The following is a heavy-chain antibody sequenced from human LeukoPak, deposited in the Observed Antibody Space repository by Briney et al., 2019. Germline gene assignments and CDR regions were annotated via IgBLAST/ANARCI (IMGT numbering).Heavy chain of an antibody. Sequence: GGSLRLSCAASGFTFSSYAMSWVRQAPGKGLEWVSAISGSGGSTYYADSVKGRFTISRDNSKNTLYLQMNSPRAEDTAVYYCAKESWRRWLQLRGNNYFDYWGQGTLVTVSS. CDR2: ISGSGGST. D-gene: IGHD5-24*01. V-gene: IGHV3-23*01. J-gene: IGHJ4*02. CDR3: AKESWRRWLQLRGNNYFDY. CDR1: GFTFSSYA.